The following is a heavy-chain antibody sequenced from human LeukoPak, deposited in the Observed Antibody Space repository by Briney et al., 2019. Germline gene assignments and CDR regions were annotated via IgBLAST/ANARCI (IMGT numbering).Heavy chain of an antibody. CDR3: ARDDPLTDCGDYGGVYAFDI. Sequence: PSETLSLTCAVYGGSFSGYCWSWIRQPPGKGLEWIGEINHSGSTNYNPSLKSRVTISVDTSKNQFSLKLSSVTTADTAVYYCARDDPLTDCGDYGGVYAFDIWGQGTMVTVSS. CDR2: INHSGST. V-gene: IGHV4-34*01. D-gene: IGHD4-17*01. CDR1: GGSFSGYC. J-gene: IGHJ3*02.